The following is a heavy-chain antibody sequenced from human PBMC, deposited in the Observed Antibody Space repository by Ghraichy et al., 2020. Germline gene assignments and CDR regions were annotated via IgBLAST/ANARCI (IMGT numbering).Heavy chain of an antibody. CDR1: GFTFGDYA. CDR2: IRSKAYGGTT. V-gene: IGHV3-49*04. Sequence: GGSLRLSCTASGFTFGDYAMSWVRQAPGKGLEWVGFIRSKAYGGTTEYAASVKGRFTISRDDSKSIAYLQMNSLKTEDTAVYYCTRDRGDSSGWYVDYYYYYYMDVWGKGTTVTVSS. CDR3: TRDRGDSSGWYVDYYYYYYMDV. D-gene: IGHD6-19*01. J-gene: IGHJ6*03.